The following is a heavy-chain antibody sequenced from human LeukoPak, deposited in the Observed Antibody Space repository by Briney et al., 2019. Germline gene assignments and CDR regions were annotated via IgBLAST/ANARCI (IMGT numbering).Heavy chain of an antibody. CDR3: ARLGDYADFDN. V-gene: IGHV3-48*03. J-gene: IGHJ4*02. CDR2: ISSSGSTI. D-gene: IGHD4-17*01. CDR1: GFTFSSYE. Sequence: GGSLRLSCAASGFTFSSYEMNWVRQAPGKGLEWVSYISSSGSTIYYADSVKGRFTISRDNAKNSLYLQMNSLRAEDTAVYYCARLGDYADFDNWGQGTLVTVSS.